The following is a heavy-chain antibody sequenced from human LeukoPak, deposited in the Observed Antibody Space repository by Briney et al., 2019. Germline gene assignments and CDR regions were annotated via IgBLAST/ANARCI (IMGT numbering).Heavy chain of an antibody. J-gene: IGHJ4*02. Sequence: GGSLRLSCAASGFTFSDYNMNWVRQAPGKGLEWVSYITGSGSTIFYADSVKGRFTISRDNVKNSLYLQMNSLRAEDTAVYYCARDNYGTSDYWGQGTLVTVSS. V-gene: IGHV3-48*01. CDR1: GFTFSDYN. CDR2: ITGSGSTI. CDR3: ARDNYGTSDY. D-gene: IGHD4-17*01.